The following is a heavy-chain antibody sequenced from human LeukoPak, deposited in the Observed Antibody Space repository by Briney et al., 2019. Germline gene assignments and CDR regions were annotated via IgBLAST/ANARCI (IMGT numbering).Heavy chain of an antibody. CDR2: INAGNGNT. J-gene: IGHJ4*02. D-gene: IGHD1-26*01. Sequence: ASVKVSCKASGYTFTSYAMHWVRQAPGQRLEWMGWINAGNGNTKYSQKFQGRVTITRDTSASTAYMELGSLRSEDTAVYYCARDYSGSYYRNTFDYWGQGTLVTVSS. CDR3: ARDYSGSYYRNTFDY. CDR1: GYTFTSYA. V-gene: IGHV1-3*01.